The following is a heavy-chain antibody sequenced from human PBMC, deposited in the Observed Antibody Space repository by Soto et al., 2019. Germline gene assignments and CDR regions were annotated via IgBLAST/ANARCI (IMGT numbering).Heavy chain of an antibody. J-gene: IGHJ4*02. CDR3: AREIWSTSSPQNFLDD. V-gene: IGHV1-18*01. D-gene: IGHD2-2*01. CDR1: GYNFRDYG. CDR2: VSPNSRKT. Sequence: QVQLVQSGAEVKNSEASVKVSCKATGYNFRDYGVIWARQAPGQGLEWMGYVSPNSRKTTYGQDLQGRVSMTTDTFAPPGFLELRRLRSDDTAVYYCAREIWSTSSPQNFLDDWGQGTLVTVAS.